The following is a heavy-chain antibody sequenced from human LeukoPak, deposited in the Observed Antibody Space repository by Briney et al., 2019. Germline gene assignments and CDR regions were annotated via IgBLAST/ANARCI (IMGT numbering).Heavy chain of an antibody. CDR1: GFTLSSYA. Sequence: GGSLRLSCAASGFTLSSYAMHWVRQAPGKGLEWVAVISYDGSNKYYADSVKGRFTISRDNSKDTLYLQMNSLRAEDTAVYYCARRGVGGSYVDYWGQGTLVTVSS. J-gene: IGHJ4*02. V-gene: IGHV3-30-3*01. CDR3: ARRGVGGSYVDY. CDR2: ISYDGSNK. D-gene: IGHD3-16*01.